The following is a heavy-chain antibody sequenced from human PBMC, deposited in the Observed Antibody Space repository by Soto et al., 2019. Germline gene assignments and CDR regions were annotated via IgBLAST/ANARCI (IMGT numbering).Heavy chain of an antibody. Sequence: EVQLVESGGGLVQPGGSLRLSCAASGFTFSINWMSCVRQTPEKGLECVANINQDGSQKYYVDSVKGRFTISRDNARNSLDLQMDSLRAEDTAVYYCATSMGRGGNDYWGLGTLVTVSS. CDR2: INQDGSQK. CDR1: GFTFSINW. V-gene: IGHV3-7*01. CDR3: ATSMGRGGNDY. J-gene: IGHJ4*02. D-gene: IGHD3-10*01.